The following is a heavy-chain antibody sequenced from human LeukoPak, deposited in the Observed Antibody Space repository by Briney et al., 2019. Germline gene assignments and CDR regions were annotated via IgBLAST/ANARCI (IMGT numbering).Heavy chain of an antibody. CDR3: ARVVILNWFDP. V-gene: IGHV4-38-2*02. J-gene: IGHJ5*02. Sequence: SETLSLTCTVSGGSITSGYFWGWIRQPPGKGLEWIGNVYTTGAGSTYHNPSLKSRVTISVDTSKNQFSLKLSSVTAADTAVYYCARVVILNWFDPWGQGTLVTVSS. CDR1: GGSITSGYF. D-gene: IGHD3/OR15-3a*01. CDR2: VYTTGAGST.